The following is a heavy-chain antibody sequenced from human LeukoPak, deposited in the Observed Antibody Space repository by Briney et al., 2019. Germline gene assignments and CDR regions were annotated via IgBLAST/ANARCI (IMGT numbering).Heavy chain of an antibody. CDR3: ARGIYGSGAGDY. D-gene: IGHD3-10*01. CDR2: IYYSGST. J-gene: IGHJ4*02. CDR1: GGSISSHY. Sequence: SETLSLTCTVSGGSISSHYWSWIRQPPGKGLEWIGYIYYSGSTNYNPSLKSRVTISVDTSKNQFSLRLSSVTAADTAVYYCARGIYGSGAGDYWGQGTLVTVSS. V-gene: IGHV4-59*11.